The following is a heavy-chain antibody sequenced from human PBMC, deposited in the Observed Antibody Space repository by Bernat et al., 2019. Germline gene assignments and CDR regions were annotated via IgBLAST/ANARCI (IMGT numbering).Heavy chain of an antibody. Sequence: QVQLVQSGAEVKKPGSSVKVSCKASGGTFSSYAISWVRQAPGQGLEWMGWINPNSGGTNYAQKFQGRVTMTRDTSISTAYMELRRLRSDDTAVDYCARAYSSGWYRYDYWGQGTLVTVSS. CDR2: INPNSGGT. D-gene: IGHD6-19*01. J-gene: IGHJ4*02. V-gene: IGHV1-2*02. CDR3: ARAYSSGWYRYDY. CDR1: GGTFSSYA.